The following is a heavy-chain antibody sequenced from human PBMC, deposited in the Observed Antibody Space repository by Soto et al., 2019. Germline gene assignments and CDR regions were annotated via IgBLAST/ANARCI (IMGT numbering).Heavy chain of an antibody. D-gene: IGHD3-16*01. V-gene: IGHV2-5*01. Sequence: SGPPLVNPPQTLTLTCTFSGFSRSTTGVGVSWIRQPPGKALEWLALIYWHDDKRYSPSLKSRLTITKDTSKNQVVLTMTNMDPVDTATYYCAHRGGATVGLYYFDYWGQGALVTVSS. J-gene: IGHJ4*02. CDR1: GFSRSTTGVG. CDR3: AHRGGATVGLYYFDY. CDR2: IYWHDDK.